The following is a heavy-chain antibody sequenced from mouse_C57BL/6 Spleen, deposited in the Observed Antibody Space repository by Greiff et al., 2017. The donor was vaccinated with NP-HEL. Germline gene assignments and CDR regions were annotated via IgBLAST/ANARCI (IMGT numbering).Heavy chain of an antibody. V-gene: IGHV5-4*01. Sequence: EVQLVESGGGLVKPGGSLKLSCAASGFTFSSYAMSWVRQTPEKRLEWVATISDGGSYTYYPDNVKGRFTISRDNAKNNLYLQMSHLKSEDTAMYYCAREGGIYYDYDEYFDVWGTGTTVTVSS. D-gene: IGHD2-4*01. CDR2: ISDGGSYT. CDR3: AREGGIYYDYDEYFDV. J-gene: IGHJ1*03. CDR1: GFTFSSYA.